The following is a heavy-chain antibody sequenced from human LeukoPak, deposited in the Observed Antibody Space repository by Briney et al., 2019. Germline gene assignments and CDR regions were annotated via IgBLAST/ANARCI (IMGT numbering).Heavy chain of an antibody. CDR1: GFTFSSYA. CDR2: ISGSGGST. V-gene: IGHV3-23*01. D-gene: IGHD3-10*01. CDR3: ARPLMVRGANFDY. J-gene: IGHJ4*02. Sequence: GGSLRLSCAASGFTFSSYAMSWVRQAPGKGLEWVSAISGSGGSTYYADSVKGRFTISRDNSKNTLYLQMNSLRAEDTAVYYCARPLMVRGANFDYWGQGTLVTVSS.